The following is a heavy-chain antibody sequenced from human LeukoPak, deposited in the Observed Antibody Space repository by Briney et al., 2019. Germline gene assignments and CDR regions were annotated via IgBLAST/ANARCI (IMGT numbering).Heavy chain of an antibody. J-gene: IGHJ3*02. CDR2: IKQDGSEK. Sequence: PGGSLRLSCAASGFTFSTYWMSWVRQALGKGLEWVANIKQDGSEKYYVDSVKGRFTISRDNAKNSLYLQMNSLRAEDTAVYYCARDVPAYGGNPDAFDIWGQGTMVTVSS. V-gene: IGHV3-7*01. D-gene: IGHD4-23*01. CDR3: ARDVPAYGGNPDAFDI. CDR1: GFTFSTYW.